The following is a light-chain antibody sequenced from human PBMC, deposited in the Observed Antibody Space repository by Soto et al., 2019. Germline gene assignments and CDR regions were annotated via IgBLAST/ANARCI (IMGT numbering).Light chain of an antibody. Sequence: DIVMTQTPLSPPVNLGQPASISCRSSKSLVHSDGNTYLSWLHQRPGQPPRLLIYKISKRLPGVPERISGRGAGTEFTLKSSRVEAEDVGIYYCMQATQFSWTFGQGTKVDIK. CDR3: MQATQFSWT. CDR2: KIS. V-gene: IGKV2-24*01. CDR1: KSLVHSDGNTY. J-gene: IGKJ1*01.